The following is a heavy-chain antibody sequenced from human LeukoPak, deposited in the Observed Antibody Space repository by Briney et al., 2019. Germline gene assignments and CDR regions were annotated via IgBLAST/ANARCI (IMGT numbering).Heavy chain of an antibody. J-gene: IGHJ4*02. V-gene: IGHV3-7*01. CDR2: IKQDGSEK. CDR1: GFTFSSYW. CDR3: ARDMCGGDCYLYYFDY. D-gene: IGHD2-21*02. Sequence: GGSLRLSCAASGFTFSSYWMSWVRQAPGKGLEWVANIKQDGSEKYYVDSVKGRFTISRGNAKNSLYLQMNSLRAEDTAVYYCARDMCGGDCYLYYFDYWGQGTLVTVSS.